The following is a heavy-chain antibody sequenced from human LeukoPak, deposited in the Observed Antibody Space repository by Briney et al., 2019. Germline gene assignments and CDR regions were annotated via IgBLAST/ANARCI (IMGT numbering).Heavy chain of an antibody. V-gene: IGHV4-31*03. Sequence: NPSQTLSLTCTVSGGSISSGGYYWSWIPQHPGKGLEWIGYIYYSGSTYYNPSLKSRVTISVDTSKNQFSLKLSSVTAADTAVYYCARGRSDSSGYSNIYYYYYGMDVWGQGTTVTVSS. CDR3: ARGRSDSSGYSNIYYYYYGMDV. J-gene: IGHJ6*02. D-gene: IGHD3-22*01. CDR2: IYYSGST. CDR1: GGSISSGGYY.